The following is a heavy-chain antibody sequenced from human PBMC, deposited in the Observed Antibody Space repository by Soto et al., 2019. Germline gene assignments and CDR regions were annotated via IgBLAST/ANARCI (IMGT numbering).Heavy chain of an antibody. D-gene: IGHD2-15*01. CDR3: AKVQAIGYCSGGSCCSPFDY. J-gene: IGHJ4*02. CDR1: GYTFTSYA. V-gene: IGHV1-3*01. Sequence: QVQLVQSGAEVRKPGASVKASCKASGYTFTSYAIHWVRQAPGQRLEWMGWINPDNGNTKYSQKFQGRVTITRDTSASTVYMELSSMRSEDTAGYYCAKVQAIGYCSGGSCCSPFDYWGRGTLVTVSS. CDR2: INPDNGNT.